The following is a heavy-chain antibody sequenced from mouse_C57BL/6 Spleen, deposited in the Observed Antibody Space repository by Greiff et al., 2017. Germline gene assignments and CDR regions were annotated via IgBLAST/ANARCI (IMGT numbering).Heavy chain of an antibody. CDR3: ARYDDYSCAY. Sequence: VQLVESGGGLVKPGGSLKLSCAASGFSFSSYAMSWVRQTPEKRLEWVATISDGGSYTYYPDHVKCRFTISRDTAKNNLYLQMWQLKSEDTARYYCARYDDYSCAYWGQGTLVTVSA. D-gene: IGHD2-3*01. CDR1: GFSFSSYA. CDR2: ISDGGSYT. J-gene: IGHJ3*01. V-gene: IGHV5-4*01.